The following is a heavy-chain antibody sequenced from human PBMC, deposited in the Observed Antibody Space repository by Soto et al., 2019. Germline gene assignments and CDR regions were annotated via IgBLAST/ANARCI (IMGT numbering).Heavy chain of an antibody. D-gene: IGHD6-13*01. V-gene: IGHV1-18*01. Sequence: ASVKVGCNASGYTFTSYGISWVRLAPGQGLEWMGWISAYNGNTNYAQKLQGRVTMTTDTSTSTAYMELRSLRSDDTAVYYCARDFGGEQQLALFDFWGQGTLVTVSS. CDR2: ISAYNGNT. CDR3: ARDFGGEQQLALFDF. CDR1: GYTFTSYG. J-gene: IGHJ4*02.